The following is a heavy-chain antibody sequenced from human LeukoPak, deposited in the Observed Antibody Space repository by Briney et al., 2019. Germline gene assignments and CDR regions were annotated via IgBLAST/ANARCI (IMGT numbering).Heavy chain of an antibody. J-gene: IGHJ4*02. CDR3: AKLFVSGTYNSFFHY. CDR1: GFTVSSNS. CDR2: ITATSSST. V-gene: IGHV3-23*01. D-gene: IGHD3-10*01. Sequence: GGSLRLSCTVSGFTVSSNSMSWVRQAPGKGLEWVSAITATSSSTHDADSVQGRFTISRDNSKNTLYLQMNSLRPEDTAIYYCAKLFVSGTYNSFFHYCGQGTLVTVFS.